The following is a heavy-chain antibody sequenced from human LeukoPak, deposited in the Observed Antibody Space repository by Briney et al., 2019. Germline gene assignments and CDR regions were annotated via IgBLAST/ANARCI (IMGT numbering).Heavy chain of an antibody. CDR1: GFSFSRYW. CDR2: IKGDGNEK. J-gene: IGHJ5*01. D-gene: IGHD5-24*01. Sequence: GGSLRLSCAASGFSFSRYWMNWVRQAPGKGLEWVANIKGDGNEKNYVASVKGGFSISRDNASNSLYMQMDGLTAEETAVYYCAKEGAYPTISNDSWGQGALVTVSS. CDR3: AKEGAYPTISNDS. V-gene: IGHV3-7*01.